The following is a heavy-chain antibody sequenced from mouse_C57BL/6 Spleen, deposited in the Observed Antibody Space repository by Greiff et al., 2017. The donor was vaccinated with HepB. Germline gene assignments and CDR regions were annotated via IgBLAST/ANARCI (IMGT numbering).Heavy chain of an antibody. D-gene: IGHD1-1*01. J-gene: IGHJ2*01. CDR1: GYTFTDYN. CDR2: INPNNGGT. V-gene: IGHV1-22*01. Sequence: VQLKESGPELVKPGASVKMSCKASGYTFTDYNMHWVKQSHGKSLEWIGYINPNNGGTSYNQKFKGKATLTVNKSSSTAYMELRSLTSEDSAVYYCARGRGVVATGDYWGQGTTLTVSS. CDR3: ARGRGVVATGDY.